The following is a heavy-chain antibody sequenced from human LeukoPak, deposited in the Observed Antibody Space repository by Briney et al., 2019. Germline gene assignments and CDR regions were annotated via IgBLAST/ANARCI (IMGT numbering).Heavy chain of an antibody. CDR2: IIPIFGTA. V-gene: IGHV1-69*05. J-gene: IGHJ3*02. CDR3: ATVPEGVPDAFDI. D-gene: IGHD3-16*01. Sequence: SVKLSCKASGGTFSSYAIGWVRQAPGQGLEWMGGIIPIFGTANYAQKFQGRVTITTDESTSKAYMELSSLRSEDTAVYYCATVPEGVPDAFDIWGQGTMVTVSS. CDR1: GGTFSSYA.